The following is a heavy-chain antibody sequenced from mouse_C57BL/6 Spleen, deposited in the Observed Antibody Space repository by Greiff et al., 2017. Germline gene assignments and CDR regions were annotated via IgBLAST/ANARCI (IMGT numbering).Heavy chain of an antibody. D-gene: IGHD1-1*01. CDR1: GYAFSSSW. Sequence: VQLQQSGPELVKPGASVKISCKASGYAFSSSWMNWVKQRPGKGLEWIGRIYPGDGDTNYNGKFKGKATLTADKSSSTAYMQLSSLTSEDSAVYFCARCYYGSSSAYWGQGTTLTVSS. V-gene: IGHV1-82*01. CDR3: ARCYYGSSSAY. J-gene: IGHJ2*01. CDR2: IYPGDGDT.